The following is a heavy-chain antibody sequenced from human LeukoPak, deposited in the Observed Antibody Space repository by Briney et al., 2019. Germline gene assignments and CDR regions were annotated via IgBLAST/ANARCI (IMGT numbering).Heavy chain of an antibody. CDR3: ARDSSYGYFYYYYMDV. CDR2: ISSSSSTI. CDR1: GFTFSSYS. J-gene: IGHJ6*03. Sequence: GGSLRLSCAASGFTFSSYSMNWVRQAPGKGLEWVSYISSSSSTIYYADSVKGRFTISRDNAKNSLYLQMNSLRAEDTAVYYCARDSSYGYFYYYYMDVWGKGTTVTVSS. V-gene: IGHV3-48*01. D-gene: IGHD5-18*01.